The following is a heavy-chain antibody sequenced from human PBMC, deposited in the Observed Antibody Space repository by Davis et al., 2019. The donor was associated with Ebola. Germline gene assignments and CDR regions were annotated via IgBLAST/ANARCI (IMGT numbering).Heavy chain of an antibody. CDR3: AKGGSGWPSDYSYGLGV. CDR2: ITSSGGST. Sequence: GGSLRLSCAASGFTFRSYGMHWVRQAPGKGLEWVSAITSSGGSTYYGDSVKGRFTISRDNSKNTLYLQMNSLRVDDTAVYYCAKGGSGWPSDYSYGLGVWGKGTTVTVSS. J-gene: IGHJ6*04. D-gene: IGHD6-19*01. V-gene: IGHV3-23*01. CDR1: GFTFRSYG.